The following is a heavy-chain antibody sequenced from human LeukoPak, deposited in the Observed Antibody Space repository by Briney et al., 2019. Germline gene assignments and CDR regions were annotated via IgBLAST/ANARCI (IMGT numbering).Heavy chain of an antibody. J-gene: IGHJ6*02. Sequence: GGSLRLSCAAYGFTSSNFAMNWVRQAPGKGLKCVSSISGSTGRTYYADSVKGRFTISRDDSKNTVYLEMNNLRAEDTALYFCAKANCGSECFYIMDVWGQGTMVTVSS. V-gene: IGHV3-23*01. CDR1: GFTSSNFA. CDR3: AKANCGSECFYIMDV. CDR2: ISGSTGRT. D-gene: IGHD3-16*01.